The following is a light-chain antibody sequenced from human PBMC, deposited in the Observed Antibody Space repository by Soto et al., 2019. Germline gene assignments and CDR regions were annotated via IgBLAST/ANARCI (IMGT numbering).Light chain of an antibody. V-gene: IGLV2-8*01. Sequence: QSALTQPPSASGSPGQSVTISCTGTNSDVGGYNYVSWYKQYPAKAPKLPIYEVTNRPSGVPDRCSASKSGTTAYRAVAGRQAEGEAAYDCNSWAGSAKWVLGGGSK. CDR3: NSWAGSAKWV. CDR1: NSDVGGYNY. CDR2: EVT. J-gene: IGLJ3*02.